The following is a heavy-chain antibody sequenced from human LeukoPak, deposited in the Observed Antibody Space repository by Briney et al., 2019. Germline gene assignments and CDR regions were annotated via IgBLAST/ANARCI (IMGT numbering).Heavy chain of an antibody. CDR3: AREINYYFDY. CDR1: GGSISSYY. CDR2: IYYSGST. Sequence: PSETLSLTCTVSGGSISSYYWSWIRQPPGKGLEWIGYIYYSGSTNYNPSLKSRATISVDTSKNQFSLKLSSVTAADTAVYYCAREINYYFDYWGQGTLVTVSS. J-gene: IGHJ4*02. V-gene: IGHV4-59*01. D-gene: IGHD1-20*01.